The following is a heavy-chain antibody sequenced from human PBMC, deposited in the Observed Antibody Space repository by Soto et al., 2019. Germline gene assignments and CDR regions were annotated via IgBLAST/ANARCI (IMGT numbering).Heavy chain of an antibody. D-gene: IGHD6-13*01. J-gene: IGHJ5*02. V-gene: IGHV4-59*01. CDR1: GASISSYY. CDR3: ARGRLAAGGDP. CDR2: IYYSGST. Sequence: SETLALTCTVSGASISSYYWSWIRQPPGKGLEWIGHIYYSGSTNYNLSLKSRVTISVDTSKKQFSLKLSSVTAADTAVYYCARGRLAAGGDPWGQGYLVTVSS.